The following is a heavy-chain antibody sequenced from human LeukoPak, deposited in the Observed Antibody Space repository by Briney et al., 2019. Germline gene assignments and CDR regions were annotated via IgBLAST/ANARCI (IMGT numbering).Heavy chain of an antibody. V-gene: IGHV4-61*05. J-gene: IGHJ5*02. CDR2: IYTSGST. CDR3: ARQKSILFDP. Sequence: PSETLSLTCTVSGDSNSSSSYYWGWIRQPPGKGLEWIGRIYTSGSTNYNPSLKSRVTMSVDTSKNQFSLKLSSVTAADTAVYYCARQKSILFDPWGQGTLVTVSS. CDR1: GDSNSSSSYY. D-gene: IGHD6-6*01.